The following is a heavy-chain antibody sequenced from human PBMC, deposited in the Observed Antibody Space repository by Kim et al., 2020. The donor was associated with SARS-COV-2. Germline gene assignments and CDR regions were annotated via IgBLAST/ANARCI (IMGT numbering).Heavy chain of an antibody. J-gene: IGHJ4*02. D-gene: IGHD5-12*01. CDR3: ASLVATGLSDY. Sequence: SETLSLTCTVSGYSISSGYYWGWIRQPPGKGLEWIGSIYHSGSTYYNPSLKSRVTISVDTSKNQFSLKLSSVTAADTAVYYCASLVATGLSDYWGQGTLVTVSS. CDR2: IYHSGST. CDR1: GYSISSGYY. V-gene: IGHV4-38-2*02.